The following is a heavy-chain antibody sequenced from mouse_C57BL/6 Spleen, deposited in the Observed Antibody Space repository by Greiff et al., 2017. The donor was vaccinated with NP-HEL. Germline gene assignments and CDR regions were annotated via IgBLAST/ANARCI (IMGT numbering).Heavy chain of an antibody. J-gene: IGHJ2*01. D-gene: IGHD2-10*01. CDR1: GYTFTSYW. CDR2: IHPNSGST. Sequence: QVQLQQPGAELVKPGASVKLSCKASGYTFTSYWMHWVKQRPGQGLEWIGMIHPNSGSTNYNEKFKSKATLTVDKSSSTAYMQLRSLTSEDSAVYYCASLLWYPYYFDYWGQGTTLTVSS. CDR3: ASLLWYPYYFDY. V-gene: IGHV1-64*01.